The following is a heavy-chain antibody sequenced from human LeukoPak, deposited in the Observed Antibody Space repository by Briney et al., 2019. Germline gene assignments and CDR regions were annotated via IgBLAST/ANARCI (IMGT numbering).Heavy chain of an antibody. J-gene: IGHJ4*02. CDR1: GFTVSSNY. Sequence: GGSLRLSCAASGFTVSSNYMSWVRQAPGKGLEWVSVIYSGGSTYYADSVKGQFTISRDNSKNTLYLQMNSLRAEDTAVYYCARGGGSGYSYGYGYWGQGTLVTVSS. CDR3: ARGGGSGYSYGYGY. D-gene: IGHD5-18*01. V-gene: IGHV3-53*01. CDR2: IYSGGST.